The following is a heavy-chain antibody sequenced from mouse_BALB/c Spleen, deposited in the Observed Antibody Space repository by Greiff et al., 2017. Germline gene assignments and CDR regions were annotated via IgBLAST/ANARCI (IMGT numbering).Heavy chain of an antibody. J-gene: IGHJ3*01. V-gene: IGHV1-7*01. CDR3: ARVLYYGSSYPFAY. Sequence: QVQLQQSGADLAKPGASVKMSCKAPASTFPSYWMPWVNQRPGQGLEWIGYINPSTGYTEYNQKFKDKATLTADKSSSTAYMQLSSLTSEDSAVYYCARVLYYGSSYPFAYWGQGTLVTVSA. CDR1: ASTFPSYW. D-gene: IGHD1-1*01. CDR2: INPSTGYT.